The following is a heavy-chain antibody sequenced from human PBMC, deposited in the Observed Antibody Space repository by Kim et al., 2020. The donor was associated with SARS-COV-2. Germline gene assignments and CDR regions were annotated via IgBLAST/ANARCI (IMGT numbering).Heavy chain of an antibody. V-gene: IGHV5-10-1*01. CDR3: ARHHAGYCSSTSCSIDY. CDR2: IDPSDSYT. D-gene: IGHD2-2*01. CDR1: GYSFTSYW. Sequence: GESLKISCKGSGYSFTSYWISWVRQMPGKGLEWMGRIDPSDSYTNYSPSFQGHVTISADKSISTAYLQWSSLKASDTAMYYCARHHAGYCSSTSCSIDYWGQGTLVTVSS. J-gene: IGHJ4*02.